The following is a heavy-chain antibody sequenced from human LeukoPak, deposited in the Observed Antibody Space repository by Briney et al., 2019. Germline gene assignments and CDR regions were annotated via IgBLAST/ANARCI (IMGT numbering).Heavy chain of an antibody. Sequence: ASVKVSCKASGYSFTSYYMHLVRQAPGQGLEWMGMSNPSGGTTNYAQKFQDRVTMTRDTSTSTAYMELRSLRSDDTAVYYCAREMAIFGVVISVFDYWGQGTLVTVSS. CDR2: SNPSGGTT. CDR1: GYSFTSYY. V-gene: IGHV1-46*01. CDR3: AREMAIFGVVISVFDY. D-gene: IGHD3-3*01. J-gene: IGHJ4*02.